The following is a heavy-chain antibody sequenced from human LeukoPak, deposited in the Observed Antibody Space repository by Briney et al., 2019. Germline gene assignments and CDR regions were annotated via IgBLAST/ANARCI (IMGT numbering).Heavy chain of an antibody. CDR3: ARGLGTMIVVVTADY. J-gene: IGHJ4*02. V-gene: IGHV3-21*01. Sequence: GGSLRLSCAASGFTFSSYSMNWVRQAPGKGLEWVSSISSSSSYIYYADSVKGRFTISRDNAKNSLYLQMNSLRAEDTAVYYCARGLGTMIVVVTADYWGQGTLVTVSS. CDR1: GFTFSSYS. CDR2: ISSSSSYI. D-gene: IGHD3-22*01.